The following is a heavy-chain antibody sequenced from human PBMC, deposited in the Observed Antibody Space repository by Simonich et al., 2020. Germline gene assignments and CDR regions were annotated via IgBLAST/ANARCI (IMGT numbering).Heavy chain of an antibody. V-gene: IGHV3-20*02. J-gene: IGHJ4*02. D-gene: IGHD1-1*01. CDR2: IKCNVGSK. CDR3: ARGRNDFDY. Sequence: EVQLVESGGGVVRPWVSLRLSFVSFGFTFYVYGINWVRQAQRSVLEWICGIKCNVGSKSYADIVKGRFNISRDNAKNTLMLRKKSLRAEDTALYHCARGRNDFDYWGQGTLVTVSS. CDR1: GFTFYVYG.